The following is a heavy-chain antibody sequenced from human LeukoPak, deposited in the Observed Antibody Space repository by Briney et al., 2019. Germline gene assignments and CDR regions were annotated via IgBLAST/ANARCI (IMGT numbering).Heavy chain of an antibody. CDR2: LSGGGGIT. V-gene: IGHV3-23*01. D-gene: IGHD2-15*01. CDR1: GFSLSSFG. J-gene: IGHJ4*02. Sequence: GGSLLLSCAASGFSLSSFGISWVRQAPGKGLEWVSTLSGGGGITYYADSVKGRLTISRDNSNNTLYLQMNNLRAEDTAVYYCAKPHTPYCSGGTCYLFDYWGQGTLVTVSS. CDR3: AKPHTPYCSGGTCYLFDY.